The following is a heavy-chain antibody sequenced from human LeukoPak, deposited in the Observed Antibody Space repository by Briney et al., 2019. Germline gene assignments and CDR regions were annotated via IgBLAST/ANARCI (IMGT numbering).Heavy chain of an antibody. V-gene: IGHV3-33*01. CDR2: IWYDGSNK. CDR1: GFTFSSYG. J-gene: IGHJ4*02. Sequence: HPGGSLRLSCAASGFTFSSYGMHWVRQAPGKGLEWVAVIWYDGSNKYYADSVKGRFTISRDNSKNTLYLQMDSLRAEDTAVYYCAREKCVDTAMVTSYFDYWGQGTLVTVSS. D-gene: IGHD5-18*01. CDR3: AREKCVDTAMVTSYFDY.